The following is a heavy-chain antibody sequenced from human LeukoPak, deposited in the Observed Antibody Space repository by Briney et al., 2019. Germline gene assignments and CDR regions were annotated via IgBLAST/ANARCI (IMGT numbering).Heavy chain of an antibody. D-gene: IGHD3-16*02. CDR2: INHSGST. CDR3: ASHYSSGSYRYTGSFDY. Sequence: TSETLSLTCAVFGGSFSDYYRTWIRQPPGKGLEWIGEINHSGSTNYNSSLKSRLSISVDTSKNQFSLKLNSVTAADAALYYCASHYSSGSYRYTGSFDYWGQGTLVTVSS. V-gene: IGHV4-34*01. J-gene: IGHJ4*02. CDR1: GGSFSDYY.